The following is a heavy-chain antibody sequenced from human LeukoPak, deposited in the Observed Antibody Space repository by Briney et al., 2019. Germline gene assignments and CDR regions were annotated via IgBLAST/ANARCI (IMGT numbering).Heavy chain of an antibody. CDR2: ISYDGSNK. J-gene: IGHJ4*02. D-gene: IGHD2-21*02. CDR1: GFSFSSYG. V-gene: IGHV3-30*03. CDR3: ARDDHDVSYCGGDCYSGPIDY. Sequence: PGGSLRLSCGASGFSFSSYGVHWVRQAPGKGLEWVAVISYDGSNKYYADSVKGRFTISRDNSKNTLYLQMNSLRAEDTAVYYCARDDHDVSYCGGDCYSGPIDYWGQGTLVTVSS.